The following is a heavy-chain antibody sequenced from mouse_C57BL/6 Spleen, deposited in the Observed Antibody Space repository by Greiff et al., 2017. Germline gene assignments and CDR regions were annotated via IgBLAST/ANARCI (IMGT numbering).Heavy chain of an antibody. D-gene: IGHD1-1*01. CDR1: GYTFTSYT. Sequence: VQRVESGAELARPGASVKMSCKASGYTFTSYTMHWVKQRPGQGLEWIGYINPSSGYTKYTQKFKDKATLTADKSSSTAYMQLSSLTSEDSAVYYCARSDGSSPWFAYWGQGTLVTVSA. CDR2: INPSSGYT. V-gene: IGHV1-4*01. CDR3: ARSDGSSPWFAY. J-gene: IGHJ3*01.